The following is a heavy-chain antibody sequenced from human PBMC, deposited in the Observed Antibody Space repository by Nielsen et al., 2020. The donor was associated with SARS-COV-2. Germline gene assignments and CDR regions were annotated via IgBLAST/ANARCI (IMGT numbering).Heavy chain of an antibody. V-gene: IGHV3-30*03. Sequence: GGSLRLSCAASGFTFSSYGMHWVRQAPGKGLEWVAVISYDGSNKYYADSVKGRFTISRDNSKNTLYLQMGSLRAEDMAVYYCARGGYYYDSSGLDYWGQGTLVTVSS. D-gene: IGHD3-22*01. J-gene: IGHJ4*02. CDR3: ARGGYYYDSSGLDY. CDR2: ISYDGSNK. CDR1: GFTFSSYG.